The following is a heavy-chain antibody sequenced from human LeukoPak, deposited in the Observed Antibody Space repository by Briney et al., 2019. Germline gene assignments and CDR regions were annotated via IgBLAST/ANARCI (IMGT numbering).Heavy chain of an antibody. CDR2: INPNSGGT. Sequence: GASVKVSCKASGYTFTGYYMHWVRQAPGQGLEWMGWINPNSGGTNYAQKFQGRVTMTRDTSISTAYMELSRLRSDDTAVYYCARDGVGYYDSSGHYYFQHWGQGTLVTVSS. CDR1: GYTFTGYY. V-gene: IGHV1-2*02. CDR3: ARDGVGYYDSSGHYYFQH. D-gene: IGHD3-22*01. J-gene: IGHJ1*01.